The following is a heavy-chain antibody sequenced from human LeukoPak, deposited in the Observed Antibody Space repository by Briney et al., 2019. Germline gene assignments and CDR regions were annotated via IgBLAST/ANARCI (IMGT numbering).Heavy chain of an antibody. CDR1: GGSISSYY. Sequence: SETLSLTCSVSGGSISSYYWNWIQQPPGKGLEWIGSISYSGSTNYNPSLESRVTISVDTSKNQISLKLSSVTAADTAIYYCARAPERWYSYGSYTYHYMDVWGRGTTVTVSS. V-gene: IGHV4-59*01. J-gene: IGHJ6*03. D-gene: IGHD3-10*01. CDR3: ARAPERWYSYGSYTYHYMDV. CDR2: ISYSGST.